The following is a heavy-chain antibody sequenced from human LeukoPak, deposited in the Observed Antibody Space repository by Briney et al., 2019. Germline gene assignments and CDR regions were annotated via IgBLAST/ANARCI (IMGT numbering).Heavy chain of an antibody. CDR1: GYTFTSYD. CDR2: MNPNSGNT. V-gene: IGHV1-8*03. CDR3: ARGAAVRAYYDSSDAFDI. J-gene: IGHJ3*02. Sequence: ASVKVSCKASGYTFTSYDINWVRQATGQGLEWMGWMNPNSGNTGYAQKFQGRVTITRNTSISTAYMELSSLRSEDTAVYYCARGAAVRAYYDSSDAFDIWGQGTMVTVSS. D-gene: IGHD3-22*01.